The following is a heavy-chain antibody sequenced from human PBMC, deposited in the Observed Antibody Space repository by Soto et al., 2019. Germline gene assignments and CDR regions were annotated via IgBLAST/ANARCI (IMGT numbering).Heavy chain of an antibody. CDR2: IKQDGSEK. CDR3: ARVPYYYDSSGYSYWYFDL. D-gene: IGHD3-22*01. V-gene: IGHV3-7*03. Sequence: HPGGSLRLSCAASGFTFSSYWMSWVRQAPGKGLEWVANIKQDGSEKYYVDCVKGRFTISSDNAKNSLYLQMNSLGAEDTAVYYCARVPYYYDSSGYSYWYFDLWGRGTLVTVSS. CDR1: GFTFSSYW. J-gene: IGHJ2*01.